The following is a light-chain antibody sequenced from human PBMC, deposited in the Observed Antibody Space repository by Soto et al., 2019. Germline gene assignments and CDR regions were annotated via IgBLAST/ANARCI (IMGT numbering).Light chain of an antibody. CDR1: QGISSY. V-gene: IGKV1-27*01. Sequence: HTPTSLSASVGNRETVTFRSIQGISSYLARYQQKTGKVPKLQIYAASALQSGVPSMFRGSGSGTDFTLTSSSLQPEDFASYYCQHANSFPVTF. J-gene: IGKJ5*01. CDR2: AAS. CDR3: QHANSFPVT.